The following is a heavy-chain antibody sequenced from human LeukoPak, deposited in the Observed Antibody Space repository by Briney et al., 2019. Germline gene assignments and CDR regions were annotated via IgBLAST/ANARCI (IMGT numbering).Heavy chain of an antibody. D-gene: IGHD3-22*01. CDR3: AGDGSRVVVTRAEYFQH. J-gene: IGHJ1*01. CDR2: ISAYNGNI. CDR1: GYTFTSYG. Sequence: SVKVSCKASGYTFTSYGISWVRQAPGQRLEWMGWISAYNGNINYAQKLQGRVTMTTDTSTSTAYMELRSLRSDDTAVCYCAGDGSRVVVTRAEYFQHWGQGTLVTVSS. V-gene: IGHV1-18*01.